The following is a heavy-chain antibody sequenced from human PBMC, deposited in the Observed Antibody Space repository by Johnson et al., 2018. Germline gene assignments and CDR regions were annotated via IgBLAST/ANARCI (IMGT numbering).Heavy chain of an antibody. D-gene: IGHD1-14*01. J-gene: IGHJ3*02. CDR2: IIPIFGTA. V-gene: IGHV1-69*01. CDR1: GGTFSSYA. Sequence: VQLVESGAEVKKPGSSVKVSCKASGGTFSSYAISWVRQAPGQGLEWMGGIIPIFGTATYAQKFQGRVTITADESTSTAYMELSSRRSEDTAVYYCAIPSYYRVEGAFDIWGQGTMVTVSS. CDR3: AIPSYYRVEGAFDI.